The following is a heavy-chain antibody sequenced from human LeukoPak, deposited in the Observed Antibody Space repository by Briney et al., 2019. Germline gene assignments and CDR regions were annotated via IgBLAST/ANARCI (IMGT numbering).Heavy chain of an antibody. Sequence: GGSLRLSCAASGFTVSSNYMSWVRQAPGKGLEWVSVIYSGGSTYYADSVKGRFTISRDNSKNTLYLQMNSLRAEDTAVYYCARGHYDFWSGYGPPDYWGQGTLVTVSS. CDR1: GFTVSSNY. V-gene: IGHV3-53*01. CDR2: IYSGGST. CDR3: ARGHYDFWSGYGPPDY. D-gene: IGHD3-3*01. J-gene: IGHJ4*02.